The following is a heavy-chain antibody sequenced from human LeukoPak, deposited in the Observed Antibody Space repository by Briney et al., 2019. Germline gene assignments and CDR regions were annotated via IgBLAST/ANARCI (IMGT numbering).Heavy chain of an antibody. D-gene: IGHD2-15*01. CDR1: GGTFSSYA. V-gene: IGHV1-69*05. CDR2: IIPIFGTA. CDR3: ARGGSEHYYYYMVG. Sequence: ASVKVFCKASGGTFSSYAISWVRQAPGQRLEWMGGIIPIFGTANDEQNYQGRVTITKDEHTSTAYMERSSLRSEDTAVYYCARGGSEHYYYYMVGWGKGTTVTVSS. J-gene: IGHJ6*03.